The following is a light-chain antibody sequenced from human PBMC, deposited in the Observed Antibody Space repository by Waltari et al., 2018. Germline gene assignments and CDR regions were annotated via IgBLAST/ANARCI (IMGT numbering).Light chain of an antibody. CDR1: KLGDKY. CDR3: QTWDSSSYV. Sequence: SYELTQPPSVSVSPGQAVSITRSGKKLGDKYVNWYQQKAGQSPVLVIYEDTKRPSGIPGRLSASNSGNTATLTISETQAMDEADYYCQTWDSSSYVFGTGTTVTVL. CDR2: EDT. J-gene: IGLJ1*01. V-gene: IGLV3-1*01.